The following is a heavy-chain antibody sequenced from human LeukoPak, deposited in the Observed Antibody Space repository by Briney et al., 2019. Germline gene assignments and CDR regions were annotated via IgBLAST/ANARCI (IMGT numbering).Heavy chain of an antibody. CDR1: GYTFTGYY. CDR2: INPNSGGT. D-gene: IGHD6-13*01. Sequence: GASVKVSCKASGYTFTGYYMHRVRQAPGQGLEWMGWINPNSGGTNYGQNFQGRVTMTRDTSISTAYMELSRLRSDDTAVYYCARGAFQGSSWFDYWGQGTLVTVPS. CDR3: ARGAFQGSSWFDY. J-gene: IGHJ4*02. V-gene: IGHV1-2*02.